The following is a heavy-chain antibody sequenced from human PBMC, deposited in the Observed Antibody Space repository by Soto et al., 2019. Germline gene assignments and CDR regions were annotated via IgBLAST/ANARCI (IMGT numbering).Heavy chain of an antibody. V-gene: IGHV2-5*01. J-gene: IGHJ4*02. Sequence: SGPTLVKPTQTLTLTCTFSGFSLSTSGVGVGWIRQPPGKALEWLALIYWNDDKRYSPSLKSRLTITKDTSKNQVVLTMTNMDPVDTATYYCARWGGSSFFFDYWGQGTLVTVSS. CDR2: IYWNDDK. CDR3: ARWGGSSFFFDY. D-gene: IGHD6-13*01. CDR1: GFSLSTSGVG.